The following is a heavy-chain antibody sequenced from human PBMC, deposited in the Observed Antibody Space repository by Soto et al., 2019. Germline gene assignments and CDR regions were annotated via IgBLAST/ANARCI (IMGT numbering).Heavy chain of an antibody. CDR1: GFSLSTTGVG. J-gene: IGHJ5*02. V-gene: IGHV2-5*01. CDR3: AHKLDTVDWFDP. D-gene: IGHD5-18*01. CDR2: IYWNDEK. Sequence: QITLKESGPTLVKSTQTLTLTCTFSGFSLSTTGVGVVWIRQPPGKALEWVALIYWNDEKRYSPSLKSRLSITKETSKNQVVLTMTNVDPGDTATYYCAHKLDTVDWFDPWGQGTLVTVSS.